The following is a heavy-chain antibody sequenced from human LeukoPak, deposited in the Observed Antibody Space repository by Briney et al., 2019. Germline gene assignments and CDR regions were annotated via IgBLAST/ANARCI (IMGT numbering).Heavy chain of an antibody. Sequence: GGSLRLPCAASGFTFSSYWMSWVRQAPGKGLEWVANMNRDGSEKNYVDSIKGRFTISRDNAANSLYLQMNSLRVEDTAVYYCARDGGIIRFGGQDVWGQGTTVIVS. CDR2: MNRDGSEK. J-gene: IGHJ6*02. CDR3: ARDGGIIRFGGQDV. V-gene: IGHV3-7*01. CDR1: GFTFSSYW. D-gene: IGHD3-16*01.